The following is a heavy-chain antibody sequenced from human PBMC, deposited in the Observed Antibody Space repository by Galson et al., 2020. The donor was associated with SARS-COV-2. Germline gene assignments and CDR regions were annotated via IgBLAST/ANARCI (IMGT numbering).Heavy chain of an antibody. CDR1: GGSFSDYS. V-gene: IGHV4-34*01. J-gene: IGHJ6*03. CDR3: ARGGSRPIMVFDYYYFYMDV. D-gene: IGHD2-8*01. CDR2: ISHSGST. Sequence: SETLSLTCAVYGGSFSDYSWTWVRQPPGKGLEWIGEISHSGSTNYSPFLKSRVFMSVDTSKNQFSLKLSSVTAADTAVYFCARGGSRPIMVFDYYYFYMDVWGKGTTVTVSS.